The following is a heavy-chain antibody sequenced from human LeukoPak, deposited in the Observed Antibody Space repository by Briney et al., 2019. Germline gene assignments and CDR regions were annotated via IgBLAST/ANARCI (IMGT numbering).Heavy chain of an antibody. J-gene: IGHJ3*02. D-gene: IGHD3-3*01. CDR2: INHSGST. Sequence: SETLSLTCAVYGGSFSGYYWSWIRQPPGKGLEWIGEINHSGSTNYNPSLKSRVTISVDTSKNQFSLKLSSVTAADTAVYYCARGTHYYDFWSGYYPRRDDAFDIWGQGTMVTVSS. CDR1: GGSFSGYY. V-gene: IGHV4-34*01. CDR3: ARGTHYYDFWSGYYPRRDDAFDI.